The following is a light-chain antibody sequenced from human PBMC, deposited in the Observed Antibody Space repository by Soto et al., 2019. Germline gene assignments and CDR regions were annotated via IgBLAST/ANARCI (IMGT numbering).Light chain of an antibody. J-gene: IGKJ4*01. V-gene: IGKV3-11*01. CDR2: DAS. CDR3: QQRSNWLLT. CDR1: QSVSSY. Sequence: EIVLTQSPATLSLSPGERATLSCMASQSVSSYLAWYQQKPGQAPRLLIYDASNRATGIPARFSGSGSGTDFTLTISSLEPEYFAVYYCQQRSNWLLTFGGGTKVEIK.